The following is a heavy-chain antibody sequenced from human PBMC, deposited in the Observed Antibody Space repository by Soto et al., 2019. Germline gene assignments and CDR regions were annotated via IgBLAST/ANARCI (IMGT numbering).Heavy chain of an antibody. J-gene: IGHJ4*01. CDR3: ALGRDYYASGGYPQFDY. CDR2: IIPIFGTA. D-gene: IGHD3-22*01. Sequence: QVQLVQSGTEVKKPGSSVKVSCKASGGTFSSYAITWVRQAPGQGLEWMGGIIPIFGTANYAQRFQGRVRTTADESTSSNNMELSSLKYEYTVVYFWALGRDYYASGGYPQFDYWGHGTLVTVSS. CDR1: GGTFSSYA. V-gene: IGHV1-69*12.